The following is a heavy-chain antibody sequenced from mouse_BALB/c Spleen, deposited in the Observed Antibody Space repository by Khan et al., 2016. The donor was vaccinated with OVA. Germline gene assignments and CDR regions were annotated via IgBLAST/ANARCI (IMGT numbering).Heavy chain of an antibody. V-gene: IGHV3-2*02. J-gene: IGHJ2*01. CDR3: ARTARIKY. CDR1: GYSITSGYG. D-gene: IGHD1-2*01. Sequence: EVQLVESGPGLVKPSQSLSLTCTVTGYSITSGYGWNWIRQFPGNKLEWMGYISYSGSTNYNPYFKSRTSITRDTSKNQFFLQLNSVTTEDTATYYCARTARIKYWGQGTTLTVSS. CDR2: ISYSGST.